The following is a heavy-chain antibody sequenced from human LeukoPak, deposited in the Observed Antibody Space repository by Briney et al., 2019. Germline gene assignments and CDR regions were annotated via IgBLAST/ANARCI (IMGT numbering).Heavy chain of an antibody. CDR3: ARDAGGYYYMDV. CDR2: MSSSGSSI. J-gene: IGHJ6*03. V-gene: IGHV3-11*01. Sequence: GGSLRLSCAASGFTFSDYYMSWIRQAPGKGLEWVSYMSSSGSSIYYADSVRGRFTISRDNATNSLYLQMNSLRADDTAVYYCARDAGGYYYMDVWGKGTTVTVSS. CDR1: GFTFSDYY.